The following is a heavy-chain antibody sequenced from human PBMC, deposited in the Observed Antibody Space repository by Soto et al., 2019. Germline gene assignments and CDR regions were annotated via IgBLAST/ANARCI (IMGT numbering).Heavy chain of an antibody. CDR2: IYYNGSP. D-gene: IGHD2-15*01. J-gene: IGHJ5*02. CDR1: GASISSYS. CDR3: ARDSEYCSGGSCSASGWFDV. Sequence: SETLSLTCTVSGASISSYSWSWIRQPPGKGLEWIGYIYYNGSPNYNPSLNSRATISSDTSKNQFSLKLSSVTAADTAVYYCARDSEYCSGGSCSASGWFDVWGQGTLVTVS. V-gene: IGHV4-59*01.